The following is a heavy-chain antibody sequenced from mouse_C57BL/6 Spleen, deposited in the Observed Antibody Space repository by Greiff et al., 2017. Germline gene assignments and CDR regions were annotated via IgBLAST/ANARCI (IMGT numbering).Heavy chain of an antibody. V-gene: IGHV1-50*01. Sequence: QVQLQQPGAELVKPGASVKLSCKASGYTFTSYWMQWVKQRPGQGLEWIGESDPSDSYTNYNQKFKGKATLTVDTSSSTAYMQLSSLTSEDSAVYYCARRGGSSFDYWGQGTTLTVSS. CDR3: ARRGGSSFDY. J-gene: IGHJ2*01. CDR2: SDPSDSYT. CDR1: GYTFTSYW. D-gene: IGHD6-1*01.